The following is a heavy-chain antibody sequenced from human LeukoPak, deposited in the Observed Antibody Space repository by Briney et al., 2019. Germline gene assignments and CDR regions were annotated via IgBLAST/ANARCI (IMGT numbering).Heavy chain of an antibody. J-gene: IGHJ4*02. CDR1: GFTVRSNY. CDR2: IYSGGTS. D-gene: IGHD3/OR15-3a*01. Sequence: GGSLRLSCAASGFTVRSNYMTWVRQAPGKGLEWVSIIYSGGTSYYADSVKGRFTISRDKSKNTVYLQMNSLRAEDTAVYYCARGRDWVEYWGQGTLVTVSS. CDR3: ARGRDWVEY. V-gene: IGHV3-53*01.